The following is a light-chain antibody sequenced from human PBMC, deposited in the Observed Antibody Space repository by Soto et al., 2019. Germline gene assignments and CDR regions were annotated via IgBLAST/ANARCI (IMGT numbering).Light chain of an antibody. CDR3: TSYTSSSTYV. CDR2: DVI. CDR1: SSDVGGFNY. Sequence: QCLLTQPASVYGSPGQSITISCPGTSSDVGGFNYVSWFQQHPGKAPKLLIYDVINRPSGVSHRFSGSKSGNTASLTISGLQAEDEADYYCTSYTSSSTYVFGTGTKVTVL. V-gene: IGLV2-14*01. J-gene: IGLJ1*01.